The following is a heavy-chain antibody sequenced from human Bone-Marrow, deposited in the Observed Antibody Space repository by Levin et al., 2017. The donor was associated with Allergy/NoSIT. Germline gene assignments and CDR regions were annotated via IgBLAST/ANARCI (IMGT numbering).Heavy chain of an antibody. CDR2: IKSKTDGGTT. J-gene: IGHJ6*02. V-gene: IGHV3-15*01. D-gene: IGHD2-2*01. Sequence: GGSLRLSCAASGFTFSNAWMSWVRQAPGKGLEWVGRIKSKTDGGTTDYAAPVKGRFTISRDDSKNTLYLQMNSLKTEDTAVYYCTTGYIVVVPALYGMDVWGQGTTVTVSS. CDR3: TTGYIVVVPALYGMDV. CDR1: GFTFSNAW.